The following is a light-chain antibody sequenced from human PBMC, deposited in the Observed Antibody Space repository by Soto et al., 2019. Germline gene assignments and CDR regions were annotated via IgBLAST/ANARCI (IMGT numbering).Light chain of an antibody. CDR2: GAS. V-gene: IGKV3-20*01. Sequence: EVVLTQSPGTLSLSPGDRVTLSCRASQFVGSSYLAWYQQKPGQAPRLLIHGASNRATGIPDRFSGSGSGTAFTLTISRLEPEDFAVYYCQQFGGSPMYTFGQGTKLEIK. CDR1: QFVGSSY. J-gene: IGKJ2*01. CDR3: QQFGGSPMYT.